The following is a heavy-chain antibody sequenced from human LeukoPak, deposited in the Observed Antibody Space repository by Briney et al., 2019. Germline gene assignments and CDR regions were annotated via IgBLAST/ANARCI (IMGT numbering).Heavy chain of an antibody. V-gene: IGHV4-39*01. D-gene: IGHD3-10*01. CDR1: GGSISSSSYY. CDR3: ATVRRGFGESSKYYSYYYMDV. J-gene: IGHJ6*03. CDR2: ICYSGST. Sequence: PSETLSLTCTVSGGSISSSSYYWGWIRQPPRKGLEWIGSICYSGSTYYNPSLKSRVTISVDTSKNQFSLNLSSVTAADTAVYYCATVRRGFGESSKYYSYYYMDVWGKGTTVTISS.